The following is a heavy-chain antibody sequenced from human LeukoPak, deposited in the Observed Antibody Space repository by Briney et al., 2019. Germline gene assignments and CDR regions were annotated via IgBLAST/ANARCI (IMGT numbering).Heavy chain of an antibody. J-gene: IGHJ5*02. CDR1: GFTFSSYG. CDR3: VRDGYGSGLNGGRWFDP. CDR2: ISYDGSNK. D-gene: IGHD6-19*01. Sequence: GGSLRLSCAASGFTFSSYGMHWVRQAPGKGLEWVAVISYDGSNKYYADSVKGRFTISRDNSKNTLYLQMNSLRAEDTAVYYCVRDGYGSGLNGGRWFDPWGQGTLVTVSS. V-gene: IGHV3-30*03.